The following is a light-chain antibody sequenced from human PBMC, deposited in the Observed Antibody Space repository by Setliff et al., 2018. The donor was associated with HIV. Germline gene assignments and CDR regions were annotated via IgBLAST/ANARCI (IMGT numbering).Light chain of an antibody. V-gene: IGLV1-51*01. J-gene: IGLJ1*01. CDR2: DNN. CDR1: RNNVGNNY. Sequence: QSVLTQPPSVSAAPGQKVTISCSGSRNNVGNNYVSWYQQFPGKAPQLLIYDNNARPSGIPDRFSGSKSGTSATLDIAGLQTGDEADYYCEAWDSYYISYVFGTGTKGTVL. CDR3: EAWDSYYISYV.